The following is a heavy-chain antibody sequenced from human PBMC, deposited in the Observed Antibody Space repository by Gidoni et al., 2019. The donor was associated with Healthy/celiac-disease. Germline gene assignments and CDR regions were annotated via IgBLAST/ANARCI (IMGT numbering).Heavy chain of an antibody. D-gene: IGHD6-13*01. Sequence: QVQRQQWGAGVLKPSETLSLTCAVYGGSFSGYYWSWNRQPPGKGLEWIGEMNHSGSTNSNPSLKSRVTISVDPSKNQFSLKLSSVTAADTAVYYCARLIAAAEAGYYYGMDVWGQGTTVTVSS. CDR1: GGSFSGYY. J-gene: IGHJ6*02. CDR2: MNHSGST. CDR3: ARLIAAAEAGYYYGMDV. V-gene: IGHV4-34*01.